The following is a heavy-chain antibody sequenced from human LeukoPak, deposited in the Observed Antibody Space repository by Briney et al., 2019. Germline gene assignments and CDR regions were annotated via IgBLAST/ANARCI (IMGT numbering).Heavy chain of an antibody. J-gene: IGHJ4*02. CDR1: GFTFSGYA. Sequence: GKSLRLSCAASGFTFSGYAIHWVRQAPGKGLEWVAVISYDGTYKYYADSVKGRFTISRDNSKNTLYLQMNSLRAEDTAVYFCARGGGYCINGVCLEDYWGQGTLVTASS. V-gene: IGHV3-30-3*01. D-gene: IGHD2-8*01. CDR3: ARGGGYCINGVCLEDY. CDR2: ISYDGTYK.